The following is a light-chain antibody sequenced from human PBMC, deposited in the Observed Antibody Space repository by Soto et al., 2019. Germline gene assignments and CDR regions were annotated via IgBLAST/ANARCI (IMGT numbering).Light chain of an antibody. V-gene: IGKV3-20*01. Sequence: EFVLTQSPGTLSLSPGGRATLSCRASQSFSSYLAWYQQKPGQAPRLLIYGASNRATGIPDRFSGSGSGTDFTLTISRLEPEDFAVYYCQQYGSSGTFGQGTKVDIK. CDR1: QSFSSY. CDR3: QQYGSSGT. CDR2: GAS. J-gene: IGKJ1*01.